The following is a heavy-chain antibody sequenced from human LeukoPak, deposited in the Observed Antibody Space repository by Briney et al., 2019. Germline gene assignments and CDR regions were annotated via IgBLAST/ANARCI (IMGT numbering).Heavy chain of an antibody. Sequence: GGSLRLSCAASGFTFSNAWMSWVRQAPGKGLGWVGRSKSKTDGGTTDYAAPVKGRFTISRDDSKNTLYLQMNSLKTEDTAVYYCTTTIGYCSSTSCSNWFDPWGQGTLVTVSS. CDR1: GFTFSNAW. CDR3: TTTIGYCSSTSCSNWFDP. CDR2: SKSKTDGGTT. D-gene: IGHD2-2*01. V-gene: IGHV3-15*01. J-gene: IGHJ5*02.